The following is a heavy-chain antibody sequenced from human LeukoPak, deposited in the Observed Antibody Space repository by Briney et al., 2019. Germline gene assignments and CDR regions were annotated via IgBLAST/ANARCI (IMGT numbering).Heavy chain of an antibody. V-gene: IGHV5-10-1*01. D-gene: IGHD2-2*01. CDR3: ARTYCSSTSCYHGAFDI. CDR1: GYSFTSYW. Sequence: GESLSISCKGSGYSFTSYWISWVRQMPGKGLEWMGRIDPSDSYTNYSPSFQGHVTISADKSISTAYLQWSSLKASDTAMYYCARTYCSSTSCYHGAFDIWGQGTMVTVSS. J-gene: IGHJ3*02. CDR2: IDPSDSYT.